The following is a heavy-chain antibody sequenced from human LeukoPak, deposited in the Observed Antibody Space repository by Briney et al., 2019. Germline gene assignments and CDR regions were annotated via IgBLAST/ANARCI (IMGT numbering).Heavy chain of an antibody. CDR1: GYSFTSYW. Sequence: GESLKISCKGSGYSFTSYWIGWVRQMPGKGLEWMGIIYPGDSDTRYSPSFQGQVTISADKSISTAYLQWSSLKASDTAMYYCARHGAYYYGSGSYYNGNYYYYMDVWGKGTTVTISS. V-gene: IGHV5-51*01. D-gene: IGHD3-10*01. J-gene: IGHJ6*03. CDR3: ARHGAYYYGSGSYYNGNYYYYMDV. CDR2: IYPGDSDT.